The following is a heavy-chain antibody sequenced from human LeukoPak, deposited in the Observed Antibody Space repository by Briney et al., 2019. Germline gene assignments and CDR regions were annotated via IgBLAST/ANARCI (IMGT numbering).Heavy chain of an antibody. D-gene: IGHD3-10*01. CDR1: GFIFSDYY. J-gene: IGHJ6*02. CDR3: ARQADSYYYGSGSYNTREPYYYYGMDV. CDR2: IGSGGSTI. Sequence: PGGSLRLSCAASGFIFSDYYMSWTRQAPGKGLEWVAYIGSGGSTIYYADSVKGRFTISRDNSKNTLYLQMNSLRAEDTAVYYCARQADSYYYGSGSYNTREPYYYYGMDVWGQGTTVTASS. V-gene: IGHV3-11*04.